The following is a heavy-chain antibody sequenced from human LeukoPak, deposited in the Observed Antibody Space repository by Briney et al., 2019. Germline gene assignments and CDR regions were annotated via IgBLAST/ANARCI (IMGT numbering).Heavy chain of an antibody. D-gene: IGHD3-10*01. CDR2: IDPSGGST. CDR3: ATTGVSGSYYRLPDY. J-gene: IGHJ4*02. CDR1: GYTFTSYY. V-gene: IGHV1-46*01. Sequence: ASVKVSCKAPGYTFTSYYMHWVRQAPGQGLEWMGIIDPSGGSTSYAQKFQGRVTMTRDTSTSTVYMELSGLRSEDTAVYYCATTGVSGSYYRLPDYWGQGTLVTVSS.